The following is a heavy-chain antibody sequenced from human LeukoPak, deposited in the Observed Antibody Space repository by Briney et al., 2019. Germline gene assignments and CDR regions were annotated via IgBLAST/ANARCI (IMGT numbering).Heavy chain of an antibody. D-gene: IGHD6-13*01. V-gene: IGHV1-8*02. J-gene: IGHJ4*02. CDR1: GYTFTSYD. CDR3: ARDHLAAAGTPLWY. CDR2: MNPNSGNT. Sequence: ASVKVSCKASGYTFTSYDINWVRQATGQGLEWMGWMNPNSGNTGYAQKLQGRVTMTTDTSTSTAYIELRSLRSDDTAVYYCARDHLAAAGTPLWYWGQGTLVTVSS.